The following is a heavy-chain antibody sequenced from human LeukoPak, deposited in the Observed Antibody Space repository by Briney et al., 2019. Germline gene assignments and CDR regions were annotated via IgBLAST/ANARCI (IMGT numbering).Heavy chain of an antibody. V-gene: IGHV1-69*05. CDR2: IIPIFGTA. J-gene: IGHJ3*02. CDR3: ARAYGGNSGRLFGYAFDI. Sequence: ASVKVSCKASGGTFSSYAISWVRQAPGQGLEWIGGIIPIFGTANYAQKFQGRVTITTDESTSTAYMELSSLRSEDTAVYYCARAYGGNSGRLFGYAFDIWGQGTMVTVSS. D-gene: IGHD4-23*01. CDR1: GGTFSSYA.